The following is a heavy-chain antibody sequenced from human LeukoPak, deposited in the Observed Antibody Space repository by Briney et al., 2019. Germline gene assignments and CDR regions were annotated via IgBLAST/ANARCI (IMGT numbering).Heavy chain of an antibody. J-gene: IGHJ5*02. CDR1: GYTFTSYY. D-gene: IGHD3-22*01. CDR3: AIEPDSSGYFNWFDP. Sequence: ASVKVSCKASGYTFTSYYMHWVRQAPGQGLEWMGIINPSGGSTSYAQKFQGRVTMTRDTSTSTVYTELSSLRSEDTAVYYCAIEPDSSGYFNWFDPWGQGTLVTVSS. V-gene: IGHV1-46*01. CDR2: INPSGGST.